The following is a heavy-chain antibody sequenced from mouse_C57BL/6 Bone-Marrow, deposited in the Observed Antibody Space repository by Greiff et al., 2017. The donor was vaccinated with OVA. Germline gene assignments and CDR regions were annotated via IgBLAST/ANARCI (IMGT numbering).Heavy chain of an antibody. D-gene: IGHD1-1*01. CDR2: IDPSDSYT. Sequence: VQLQQPGAELVKPGASVKLSCKASGYTFTSYWMQWVKQRPGQGLEWIGEIDPSDSYTNYNQKFKGKATLTVDTSSSTAYMQLSSLTSEDSAVYYCARGLYYYGSSYWYFDVWGTGTTVTVSS. CDR1: GYTFTSYW. V-gene: IGHV1-50*01. CDR3: ARGLYYYGSSYWYFDV. J-gene: IGHJ1*03.